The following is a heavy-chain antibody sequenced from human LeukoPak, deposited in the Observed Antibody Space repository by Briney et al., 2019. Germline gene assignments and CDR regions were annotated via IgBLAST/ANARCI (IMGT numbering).Heavy chain of an antibody. CDR3: ARESKSYDGSGFYHDY. Sequence: PSETLSLTCTVSGVSISSYFWSWIRQPAGKGLEWIGRIYTSGSTDYNPSLRSRVTMSVDTSRNQFSLKLTSVTAADTAVYYCARESKSYDGSGFYHDYWGQGTLVAVSS. CDR1: GVSISSYF. D-gene: IGHD3-22*01. V-gene: IGHV4-4*07. J-gene: IGHJ4*02. CDR2: IYTSGST.